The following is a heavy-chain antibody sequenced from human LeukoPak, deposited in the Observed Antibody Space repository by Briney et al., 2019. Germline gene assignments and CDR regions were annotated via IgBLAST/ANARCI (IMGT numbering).Heavy chain of an antibody. J-gene: IGHJ4*02. Sequence: GGSLRLSCAASGFTFSTFGMSWVRRAPGKGPEWVSGITSSGATTYYADSVKGRFTISRDNSQNTLYLQMNTLGAEDTAVYYCAKVVSGFHFDCWGQGTLVTVSS. CDR1: GFTFSTFG. V-gene: IGHV3-23*01. CDR3: AKVVSGFHFDC. D-gene: IGHD1-26*01. CDR2: ITSSGATT.